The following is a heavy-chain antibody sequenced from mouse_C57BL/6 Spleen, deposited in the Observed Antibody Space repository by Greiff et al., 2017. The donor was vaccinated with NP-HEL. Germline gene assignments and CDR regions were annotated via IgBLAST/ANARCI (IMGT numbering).Heavy chain of an antibody. CDR2: IYPGSGST. V-gene: IGHV1-55*01. J-gene: IGHJ3*01. Sequence: QVQLQQPGAELVKPGASVKMSCKASGYTFTSYWITWVKQRPGQGLEWIGDIYPGSGSTNYNEKFKSKATLTVDTSSSTAYMQLSSLTSEDSAVYYCARPNQSYDGYYVPFAYWGQGTLVTVSA. CDR3: ARPNQSYDGYYVPFAY. D-gene: IGHD2-3*01. CDR1: GYTFTSYW.